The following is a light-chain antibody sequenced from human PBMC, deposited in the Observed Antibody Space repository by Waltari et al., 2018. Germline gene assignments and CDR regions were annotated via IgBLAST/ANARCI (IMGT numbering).Light chain of an antibody. V-gene: IGKV3-11*01. CDR2: DTS. Sequence: EIVLTQSTATLSLSPGERATPSCRASQSVSRYLAWYQQRPGQAPRLLIYDTSSRATGIPARFSGSGSETDFTLTISSLEPEDSAVYYCQQRSNWPPLLTFGGGTKVEI. CDR1: QSVSRY. J-gene: IGKJ4*01. CDR3: QQRSNWPPLLT.